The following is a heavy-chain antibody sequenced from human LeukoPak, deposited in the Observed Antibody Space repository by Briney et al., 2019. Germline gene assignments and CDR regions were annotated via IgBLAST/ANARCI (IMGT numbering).Heavy chain of an antibody. D-gene: IGHD5-18*01. CDR1: GFTFSSYD. CDR3: ARQGYSYGYDAFDI. J-gene: IGHJ3*02. V-gene: IGHV3-13*01. Sequence: SGGSLRLSCAASGFTFSSYDMHWVRQATGKGLEWVSAIGTAGDTYYPGSVKGRFTISRENAKNSLYLQMNSLRAEDTAVYYCARQGYSYGYDAFDIWGQGTMATVSS. CDR2: IGTAGDT.